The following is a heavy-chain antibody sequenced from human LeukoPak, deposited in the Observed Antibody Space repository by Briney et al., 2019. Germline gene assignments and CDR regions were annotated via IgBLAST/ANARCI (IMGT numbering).Heavy chain of an antibody. V-gene: IGHV3-53*01. D-gene: IGHD3-22*01. J-gene: IGHJ5*02. CDR3: AKGSSGYFADL. Sequence: GGSLRLSCAASGFTVTTTYITWVRQAPGKGLEWVSVLHTDGRTYYADSVKGRFTISRDNSKNTLFLQMSSLRAEDTALYYCAKGSSGYFADLWGQGTLVTVSS. CDR2: LHTDGRT. CDR1: GFTVTTTY.